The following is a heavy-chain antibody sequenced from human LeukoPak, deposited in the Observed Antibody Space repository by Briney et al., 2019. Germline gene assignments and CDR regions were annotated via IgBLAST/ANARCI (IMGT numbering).Heavy chain of an antibody. Sequence: PGGSLRLSCAASGFTFSSYAMHWVRQAPGKGLEWVTIISYDGNNKHYADSVKGRFTISRDNSKNTLYLQMNSLRADDTAVYFCVREHRPWYFDSWGQGTLVTVSS. D-gene: IGHD6-6*01. V-gene: IGHV3-30-3*01. CDR2: ISYDGNNK. J-gene: IGHJ4*02. CDR1: GFTFSSYA. CDR3: VREHRPWYFDS.